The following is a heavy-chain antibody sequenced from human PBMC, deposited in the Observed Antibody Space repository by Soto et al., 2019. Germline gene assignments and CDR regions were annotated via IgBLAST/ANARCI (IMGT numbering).Heavy chain of an antibody. CDR2: ISSSGGST. D-gene: IGHD7-27*01. V-gene: IGHV3-23*01. CDR3: AKGWGDY. Sequence: EVQLLESGGGLVQPGGSLRRSCAASGFTFRSYTMSWVRQGPGKGLEWVSGISSSGGSTVYADSVKGRFTISRDNFKNTLYLQMNSLRAEDTAVYYCAKGWGDYWGQGTPVTVSS. CDR1: GFTFRSYT. J-gene: IGHJ4*02.